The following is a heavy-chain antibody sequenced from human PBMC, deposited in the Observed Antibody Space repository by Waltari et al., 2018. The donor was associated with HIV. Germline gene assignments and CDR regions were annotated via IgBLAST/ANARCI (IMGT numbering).Heavy chain of an antibody. CDR2: IYYSGST. J-gene: IGHJ6*02. CDR1: GGSISSYY. CDR3: ARGVGEYQLYYYGMDV. D-gene: IGHD2-2*01. Sequence: QVQLQESGPGLVQPSETLSLTCTVSGGSISSYYWSWIRQPPGKGLEWIGYIYYSGSTNYNPSLKSRVTISVDTSKNQFSLKLSSVTAADTAVYYCARGVGEYQLYYYGMDVWGQGTTVTVSS. V-gene: IGHV4-59*01.